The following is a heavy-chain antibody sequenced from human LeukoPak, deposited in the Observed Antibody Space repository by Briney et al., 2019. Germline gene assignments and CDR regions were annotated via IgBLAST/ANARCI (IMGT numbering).Heavy chain of an antibody. V-gene: IGHV1-2*02. Sequence: ASVKVSCKASGYTFSDYYMHWVRQAPGQGLEWMGWINPSSGDTNYAQKFQGRVTMTRDASISTAYMELSWLRADDTAIYYCARDVRDYGGNSGFADWGQGSLVIVSS. CDR1: GYTFSDYY. CDR2: INPSSGDT. J-gene: IGHJ4*02. D-gene: IGHD4-23*01. CDR3: ARDVRDYGGNSGFAD.